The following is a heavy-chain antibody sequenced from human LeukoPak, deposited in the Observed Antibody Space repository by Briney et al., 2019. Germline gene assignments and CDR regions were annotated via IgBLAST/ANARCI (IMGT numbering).Heavy chain of an antibody. J-gene: IGHJ4*02. D-gene: IGHD5-12*01. Sequence: GASVKVSCKVSGYTLTELSMHWVRQAPGKGLEWMGGFDPEDGETIYAQKFQGRVTMTEDTSTDTAYMELSSLRSEDTAVYYCATGGYSGYDKDRNIWGQGTLVTVSS. CDR2: FDPEDGET. CDR3: ATGGYSGYDKDRNI. V-gene: IGHV1-24*01. CDR1: GYTLTELS.